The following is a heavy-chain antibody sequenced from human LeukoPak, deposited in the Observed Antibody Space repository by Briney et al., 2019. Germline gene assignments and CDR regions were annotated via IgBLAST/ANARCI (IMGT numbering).Heavy chain of an antibody. CDR2: IYYSGST. CDR3: ARVLVDSSGWDEYFDY. CDR1: GGSISSYY. D-gene: IGHD6-19*01. Sequence: SETLSLTCTVSGGSISSYYWSWIRQPPGKGLEWIGYIYYSGSTNYNPSLKSRVTISVDTSKNQFSLKLSSVTAADTAVYCCARVLVDSSGWDEYFDYWGQGTLVTVSS. V-gene: IGHV4-59*01. J-gene: IGHJ4*02.